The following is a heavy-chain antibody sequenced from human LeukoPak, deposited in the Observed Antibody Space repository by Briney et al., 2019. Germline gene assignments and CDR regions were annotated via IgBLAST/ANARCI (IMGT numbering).Heavy chain of an antibody. J-gene: IGHJ5*02. Sequence: SETLSLTCTVSGGSVSSGSYYWSWIRQPPGKGLEWIGYIYYSGSTNYNPSLKSRVTISVDTSKNQFSLKLSSVTAADTAVYYCARDLTTVTTNWFDPWGQGILVTVSS. CDR3: ARDLTTVTTNWFDP. V-gene: IGHV4-61*01. CDR1: GGSVSSGSYY. D-gene: IGHD4-11*01. CDR2: IYYSGST.